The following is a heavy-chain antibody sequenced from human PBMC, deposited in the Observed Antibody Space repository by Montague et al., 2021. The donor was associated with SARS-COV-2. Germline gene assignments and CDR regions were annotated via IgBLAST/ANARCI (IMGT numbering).Heavy chain of an antibody. CDR2: INHSGST. J-gene: IGHJ6*02. V-gene: IGHV4-34*01. Sequence: SETLSLTCAVYGGSFSGYYWSWIRQPPGKGLEWIGEINHSGSTNYNPSRKSRVTISVDTSKNQFSLKLSSVTAADTAVYYCARGRLILLWFGELLSGGDYYGMDVWGQGTTVTVSS. D-gene: IGHD3-10*01. CDR3: ARGRLILLWFGELLSGGDYYGMDV. CDR1: GGSFSGYY.